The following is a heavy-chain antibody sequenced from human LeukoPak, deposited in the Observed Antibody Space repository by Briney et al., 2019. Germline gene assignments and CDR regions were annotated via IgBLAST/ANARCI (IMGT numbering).Heavy chain of an antibody. Sequence: GGSLRLSCAASGFTFSSYAMHWVRQAPGKGLEWVAVISYDGSNKYYADSVKGRFTISRDNSKNTLYLQMNSLRAEDTAVYYCAREHESGYSYGSYAFDIWGQGTMVTVSS. CDR3: AREHESGYSYGSYAFDI. V-gene: IGHV3-30-3*01. J-gene: IGHJ3*02. D-gene: IGHD5-18*01. CDR1: GFTFSSYA. CDR2: ISYDGSNK.